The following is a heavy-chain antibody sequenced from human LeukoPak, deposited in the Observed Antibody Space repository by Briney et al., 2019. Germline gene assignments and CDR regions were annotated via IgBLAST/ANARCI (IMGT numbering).Heavy chain of an antibody. CDR3: ARRSYYNRFDY. CDR2: IYYSGST. V-gene: IGHV4-39*01. D-gene: IGHD3-10*01. J-gene: IGHJ4*02. CDR1: GGSISSSSYY. Sequence: PSETLSLTCTVSGGSISSSSYYWGWIRQPPGKGLEWIGSIYYSGSTYYNPSLKSRVTISVDTSKNQFSLKLSSVTAADMAVYYCARRSYYNRFDYWGQGTLVTVSS.